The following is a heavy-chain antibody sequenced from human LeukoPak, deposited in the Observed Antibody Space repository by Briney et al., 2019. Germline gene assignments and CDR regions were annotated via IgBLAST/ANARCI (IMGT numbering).Heavy chain of an antibody. Sequence: GGSLRLSCAASGFTFSSYAMHWVRQATGKGLEWVAVISYDGSNKYYADSVKGRFTISRDNSKNTLYLQMNSLRAEDTAVYYCARVGELLPDDYWGQGTLVTVSS. J-gene: IGHJ4*02. V-gene: IGHV3-30*04. D-gene: IGHD1-26*01. CDR2: ISYDGSNK. CDR1: GFTFSSYA. CDR3: ARVGELLPDDY.